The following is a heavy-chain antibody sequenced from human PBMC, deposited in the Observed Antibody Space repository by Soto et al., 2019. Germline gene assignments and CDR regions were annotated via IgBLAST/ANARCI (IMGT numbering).Heavy chain of an antibody. CDR1: GYTFTGYY. Sequence: QVQLVQSGAEVKKPGASVKVSCKASGYTFTGYYMHWVRQAPGQGLEWMGWINPNSGGTNYAQKFQGRVTRTRTTSISTAYMELSRLRSDDTAVYYCARVVPGIAVAGTSRWFDPWGQGTLVTVSS. V-gene: IGHV1-2*02. D-gene: IGHD6-19*01. J-gene: IGHJ5*02. CDR2: INPNSGGT. CDR3: ARVVPGIAVAGTSRWFDP.